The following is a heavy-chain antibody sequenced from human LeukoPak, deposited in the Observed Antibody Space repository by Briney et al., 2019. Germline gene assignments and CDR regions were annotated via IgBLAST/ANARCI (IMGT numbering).Heavy chain of an antibody. CDR1: GYSISSGYY. D-gene: IGHD3-3*01. Sequence: SETLSLTCTVSGYSISSGYYWGWIRQPPGKGLEWIGSIYYSGSTYYNPSLKSRVTISVDTSKNQFSLKLSSVTAADTAVYYCARTVYYDFWSGYYSTEYFDYWGQGTLVTVSS. CDR3: ARTVYYDFWSGYYSTEYFDY. V-gene: IGHV4-38-2*02. J-gene: IGHJ4*02. CDR2: IYYSGST.